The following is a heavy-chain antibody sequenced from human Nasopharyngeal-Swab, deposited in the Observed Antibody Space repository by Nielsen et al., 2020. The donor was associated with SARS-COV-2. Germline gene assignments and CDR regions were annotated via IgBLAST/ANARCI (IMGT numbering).Heavy chain of an antibody. V-gene: IGHV1-69*01. D-gene: IGHD3-3*01. CDR3: ARGGITIFGVVSNLDY. CDR2: NIPIFGTA. J-gene: IGHJ4*02. Sequence: WVRQAPGQGLEWMGGNIPIFGTANYAQKFQGRVTITADESTSTAYMELSSLRSEDTAVYYCARGGITIFGVVSNLDYWGQGTLVTVSS.